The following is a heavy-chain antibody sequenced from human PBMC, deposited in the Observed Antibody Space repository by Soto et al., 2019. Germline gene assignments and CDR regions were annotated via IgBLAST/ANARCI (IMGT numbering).Heavy chain of an antibody. CDR1: GFTFSTYA. J-gene: IGHJ4*02. D-gene: IGHD2-8*01. V-gene: IGHV3-64*01. CDR2: ISSNGRST. Sequence: EVQLVESGGGLVQPGGSLRLSCATSGFTFSTYAMHWVRQAPGKGLEYVSAISSNGRSTYYANSVKGRFTISRDNSKNTLYLQMDSLRAGDMAVYYCARDRCTNGVCYAPSDYWGQGTLVTVSS. CDR3: ARDRCTNGVCYAPSDY.